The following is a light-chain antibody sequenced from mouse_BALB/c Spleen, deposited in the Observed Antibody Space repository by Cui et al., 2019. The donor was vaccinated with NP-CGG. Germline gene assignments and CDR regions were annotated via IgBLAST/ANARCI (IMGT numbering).Light chain of an antibody. V-gene: IGLV1*01. J-gene: IGLJ1*01. CDR2: GTN. CDR3: ALWYSNHWV. CDR1: TGAVTTSNY. Sequence: QAVVTRESALTTSPGETVTLTCRSSTGAVTTSNYANWVQKKPDHLFTGLIGGTNNRAPGVPARFSGSLIRDKAALTITGAQTEDEAIYFCALWYSNHWVFGGGTKLTVL.